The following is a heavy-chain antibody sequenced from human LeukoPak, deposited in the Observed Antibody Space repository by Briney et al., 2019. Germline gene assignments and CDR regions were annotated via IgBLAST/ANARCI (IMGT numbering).Heavy chain of an antibody. J-gene: IGHJ4*02. Sequence: GGSLRLSCAASGFTVSSNYMSWVRQAPGKGLEWVSVIYSGGSTYYADSVKGRFTISRDNSKNTQYLQMNSLRAEDTAVYYCARDQPDYGGTGIDYWGQGTLVTVSS. D-gene: IGHD4-23*01. CDR3: ARDQPDYGGTGIDY. CDR2: IYSGGST. V-gene: IGHV3-53*01. CDR1: GFTVSSNY.